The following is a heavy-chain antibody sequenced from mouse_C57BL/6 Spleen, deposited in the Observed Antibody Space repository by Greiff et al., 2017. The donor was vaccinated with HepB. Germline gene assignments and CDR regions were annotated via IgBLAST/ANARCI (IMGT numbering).Heavy chain of an antibody. CDR1: GYAFSSSW. D-gene: IGHD1-1*01. CDR2: IYPGDGDT. Sequence: LVESGPELVKPGASVKISCKASGYAFSSSWMNWVKQRPGKGLEWIGRIYPGDGDTNYNGKFKGKATLTADKSSSTAYMQLSSLTSEDSAVYFCAIITTVVAPYAMDYWGQGTSVTVSS. J-gene: IGHJ4*01. V-gene: IGHV1-82*01. CDR3: AIITTVVAPYAMDY.